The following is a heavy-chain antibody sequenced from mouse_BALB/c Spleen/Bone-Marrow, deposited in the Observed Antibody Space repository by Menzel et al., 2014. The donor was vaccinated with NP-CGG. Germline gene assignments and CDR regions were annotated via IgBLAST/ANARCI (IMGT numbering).Heavy chain of an antibody. CDR2: IYPGDDDT. CDR1: GYAISGYW. V-gene: IGHV1-80*01. D-gene: IGHD2-1*01. J-gene: IGHJ3*01. Sequence: VKVQESGAELVRPGSSVKISCKASGYAISGYWMNWVKQRPGQGLEWIGQIYPGDDDTIYNGKFKGKATLTADKSSNTAYMQLRSLTSEDSAVYLCSREDYGNSWFAYWGQGTLVTVSA. CDR3: SREDYGNSWFAY.